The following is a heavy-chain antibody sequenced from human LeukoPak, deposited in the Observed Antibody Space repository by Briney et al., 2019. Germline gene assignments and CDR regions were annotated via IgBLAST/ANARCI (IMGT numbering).Heavy chain of an antibody. CDR2: IYYSGST. D-gene: IGHD3-10*01. V-gene: IGHV4-59*01. CDR1: GGSISSYY. J-gene: IGHJ5*02. Sequence: SETLSLTCTVSGGSISSYYWSWIRQPPGKGLEWIGYIYYSGSTNYNPSLKSRVTISVDTSKNQFSLKLSSVTAADTAVYYCARDNYYYGSGSLVWFDPWDQGTLVTVSS. CDR3: ARDNYYYGSGSLVWFDP.